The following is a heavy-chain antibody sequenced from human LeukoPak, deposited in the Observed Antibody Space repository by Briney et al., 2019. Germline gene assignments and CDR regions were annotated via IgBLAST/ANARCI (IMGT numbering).Heavy chain of an antibody. D-gene: IGHD3-9*01. CDR1: GFTFSDYY. Sequence: GGSLRLSCAASGFTFSDYYMSWIRQAPGKGLEWVSSISGNGGSTYYADSVKGRFTISRDNSKNTLYLQMNSLRAEDTAVYYCAKDDWSGYYGMDVWGQGTTVTVSS. CDR2: ISGNGGST. V-gene: IGHV3-23*01. CDR3: AKDDWSGYYGMDV. J-gene: IGHJ6*02.